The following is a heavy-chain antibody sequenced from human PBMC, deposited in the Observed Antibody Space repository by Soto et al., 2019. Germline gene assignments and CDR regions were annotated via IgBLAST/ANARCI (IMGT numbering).Heavy chain of an antibody. Sequence: SETLSLTCTVSGGSISSYYWSWIRQPPGKGLEWIGYIYYSGSTNYNPSLKSRVTISVDTSKNQFSLKLSSVTAADTAVYYCARRVEKGGWFDYWGQGTLVTVSS. CDR2: IYYSGST. D-gene: IGHD6-19*01. CDR3: ARRVEKGGWFDY. V-gene: IGHV4-59*08. CDR1: GGSISSYY. J-gene: IGHJ4*02.